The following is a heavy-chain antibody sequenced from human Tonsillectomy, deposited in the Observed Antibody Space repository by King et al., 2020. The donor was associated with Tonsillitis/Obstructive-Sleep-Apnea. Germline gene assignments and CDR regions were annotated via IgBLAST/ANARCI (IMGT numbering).Heavy chain of an antibody. CDR3: AKSFWIDDYYHGMDV. Sequence: VQLQESGGGVVQPGRSLRLSCAASGFNFSTYGMHWVRQAPGKGLEWVAVISYDGSKKCYADSVKGRITISRDNSKNTLYLQMNSLRAEDTAVYYCAKSFWIDDYYHGMDVWGQGTTVTVSS. CDR2: ISYDGSKK. CDR1: GFNFSTYG. D-gene: IGHD1-1*01. V-gene: IGHV3-30*18. J-gene: IGHJ6*02.